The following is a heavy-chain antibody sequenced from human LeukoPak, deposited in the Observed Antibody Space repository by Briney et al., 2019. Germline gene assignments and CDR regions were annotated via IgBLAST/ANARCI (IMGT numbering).Heavy chain of an antibody. CDR2: IIPIFGTA. D-gene: IGHD3-10*01. V-gene: IGHV1-69*05. CDR1: GGTFSSYA. CDR3: ARGSITMVRGVIYLFDY. J-gene: IGHJ4*02. Sequence: GASVKVSCKASGGTFSSYAISWVRQAPGQGLEWMGGIIPIFGTANYAQKFQGRVTMTRDTSISTAYMELSRLRSDDTAVYYCARGSITMVRGVIYLFDYWGQGTLVTVSS.